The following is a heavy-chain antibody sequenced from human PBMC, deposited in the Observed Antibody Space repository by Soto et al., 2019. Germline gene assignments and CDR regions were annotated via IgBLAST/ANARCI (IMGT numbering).Heavy chain of an antibody. Sequence: QVQLQQWGAGLLKPSETLSLTCAVYGGSFSGYYWSWIRQPPGKGLEWIGEINHSGSTNYNPSLKIRVTISVDTSKNQFSLKLSSVTAADTAVYYCARPPPGYSSSWYFDYWGQGTLVTVSS. V-gene: IGHV4-34*01. J-gene: IGHJ4*02. CDR2: INHSGST. D-gene: IGHD6-13*01. CDR3: ARPPPGYSSSWYFDY. CDR1: GGSFSGYY.